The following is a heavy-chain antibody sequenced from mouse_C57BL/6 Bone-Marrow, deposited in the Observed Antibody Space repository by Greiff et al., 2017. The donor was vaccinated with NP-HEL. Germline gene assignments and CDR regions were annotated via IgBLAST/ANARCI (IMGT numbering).Heavy chain of an antibody. CDR1: GYSITSDY. D-gene: IGHD2-2*01. J-gene: IGHJ4*01. Sequence: EVKVVESGPGLAKPSQTLSLTCSVTGYSITSDYWNWIRKFPGNKLEYMGYISYSGSTYYNPSLKSRISITRDTSKNQYYLQLNSVTTEDTATYYCARSPLWLRRNYYAKDYWGQGTSVTVSS. CDR2: ISYSGST. V-gene: IGHV3-8*01. CDR3: ARSPLWLRRNYYAKDY.